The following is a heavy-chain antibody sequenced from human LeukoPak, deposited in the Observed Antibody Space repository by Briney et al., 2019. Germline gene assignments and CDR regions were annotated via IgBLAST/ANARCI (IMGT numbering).Heavy chain of an antibody. V-gene: IGHV3-53*01. CDR3: ARDNSIYGSGNLGYYYYGMDV. CDR1: GFTVSSNY. Sequence: GGSLRLSCAASGFTVSSNYMSWVRQAPGKGLEWVSVIYSAGSTYYADSVKGRFTISRDNSKNTLYLQMNSLRAEDTAVYYCARDNSIYGSGNLGYYYYGMDVWGQGTTVTVSS. J-gene: IGHJ6*02. CDR2: IYSAGST. D-gene: IGHD3-10*01.